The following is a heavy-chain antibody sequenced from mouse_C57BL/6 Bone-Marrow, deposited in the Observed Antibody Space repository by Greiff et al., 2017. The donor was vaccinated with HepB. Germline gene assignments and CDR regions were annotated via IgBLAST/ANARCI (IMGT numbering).Heavy chain of an antibody. CDR1: GYTFTDYY. CDR2: INPYNGGT. CDR3: ARPYFITTVVNY. Sequence: EVQGVESGPVLVKPGASVKMSCKASGYTFTDYYMNWVKQSHGKSLEWIGVINPYNGGTSYNQKFKGKATLTVDKSSSTAYMELNSLTSEDSAVYYCARPYFITTVVNYWGQGTTLTVSS. V-gene: IGHV1-19*01. D-gene: IGHD1-1*01. J-gene: IGHJ2*01.